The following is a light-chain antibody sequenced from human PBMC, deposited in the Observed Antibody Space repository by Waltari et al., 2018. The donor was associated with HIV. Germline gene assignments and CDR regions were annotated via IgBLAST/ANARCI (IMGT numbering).Light chain of an antibody. V-gene: IGLV1-51*01. CDR1: SPNIGRNG. CDR2: GNN. CDR3: GTWDNSLSAVL. J-gene: IGLJ2*01. Sequence: QSVLTQPPSLSAAPGQKGPISCSGSSPNIGRNGVRMYQQLPGTAPKLLIYGNNKRPSGIPDRFSGSKSGTLATLGITGLRTGDEADYYCGTWDNSLSAVLFGGGTKLTVL.